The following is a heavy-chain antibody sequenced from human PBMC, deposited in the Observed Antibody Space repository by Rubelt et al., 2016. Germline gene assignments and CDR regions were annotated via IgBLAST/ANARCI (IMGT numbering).Heavy chain of an antibody. Sequence: APGQGLEWMGGIIPILGIANYAQKFQGRVTITADKSTSTAYMELSSLRSEDTAVYYCADLGYSSGRFYFDYWGQGTLVTVSS. D-gene: IGHD6-25*01. J-gene: IGHJ4*02. CDR2: IIPILGIA. V-gene: IGHV1-69*10. CDR3: ADLGYSSGRFYFDY.